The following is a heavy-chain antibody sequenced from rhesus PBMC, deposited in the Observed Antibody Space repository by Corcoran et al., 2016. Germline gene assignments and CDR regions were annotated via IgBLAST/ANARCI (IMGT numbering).Heavy chain of an antibody. D-gene: IGHD3-34*01. V-gene: IGHV3S16*01. CDR3: TRLGPLGYYFDY. J-gene: IGHJ4*01. CDR2: IRSDSIYI. CDR1: GFTFSDYY. Sequence: EVQLVESGGGLVQPGGSLRLSCAASGFTFSDYYMSWVRQAPGKGLEWVSSIRSDSIYIYYSDSVKGRFTISRDNAKNSLSLQMNSLKTEDTAVYYCTRLGPLGYYFDYWGQGVLVTVSS.